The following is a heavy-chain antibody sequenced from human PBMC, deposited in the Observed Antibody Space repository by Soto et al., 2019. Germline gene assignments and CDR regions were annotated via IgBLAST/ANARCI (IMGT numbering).Heavy chain of an antibody. CDR1: GFTFSRYD. Sequence: EVQVVESGGGLVQPGGSLRLSCAASGFTFSRYDMHWVRQATGRGLEWVSGIGTAGDTYYAGSVKGRFTISRENAKNSVYLQMNSLRAGDTAVYYCAREALGFDPWGQGTLVAVSS. CDR2: IGTAGDT. CDR3: AREALGFDP. J-gene: IGHJ5*02. V-gene: IGHV3-13*04. D-gene: IGHD6-6*01.